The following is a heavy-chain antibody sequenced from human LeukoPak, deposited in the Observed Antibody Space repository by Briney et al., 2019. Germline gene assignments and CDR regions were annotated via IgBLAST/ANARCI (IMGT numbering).Heavy chain of an antibody. V-gene: IGHV4-39*07. CDR1: GGSISSSSYY. CDR3: ARDPNVLPAAAVNWFDP. J-gene: IGHJ5*02. CDR2: IYYSGST. Sequence: PSETLSLTCTVSGGSISSSSYYWGWIRQPPGKGLEWIGNIYYSGSTYYNPSLKSRVTISVDTSKNQFSLKLSSVTAADTAVYYCARDPNVLPAAAVNWFDPWGQGTLVTVSS. D-gene: IGHD2-2*01.